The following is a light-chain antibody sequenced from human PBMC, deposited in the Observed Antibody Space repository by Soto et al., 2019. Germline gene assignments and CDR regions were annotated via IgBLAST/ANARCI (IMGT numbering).Light chain of an antibody. J-gene: IGKJ4*01. CDR3: QQRSNWPLT. Sequence: EIVLTQSPGTLSLSPGERATLSCRASQSVTNRYLAWYRQKPGQAPRLLIYDASNRATGIPARFSGSGSGTDFTLTISSLEPEDFAVYYCQQRSNWPLTFGGGTKVDI. V-gene: IGKV3D-20*02. CDR1: QSVTNRY. CDR2: DAS.